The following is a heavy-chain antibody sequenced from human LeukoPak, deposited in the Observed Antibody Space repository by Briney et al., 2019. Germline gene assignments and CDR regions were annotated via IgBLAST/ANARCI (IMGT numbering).Heavy chain of an antibody. J-gene: IGHJ4*02. CDR3: ARDDYDSGH. CDR1: GYTFTSYG. V-gene: IGHV1-69*04. D-gene: IGHD3-3*01. CDR2: IIPILGIA. Sequence: SVKVSCKASGYTFTSYGISWVRQAPGQGLEWMGRIIPILGIANYAQKFQGRVTITADKSTSTAYMELSSLRSEDTAVYYCARDDYDSGHWGQGTLVTVSS.